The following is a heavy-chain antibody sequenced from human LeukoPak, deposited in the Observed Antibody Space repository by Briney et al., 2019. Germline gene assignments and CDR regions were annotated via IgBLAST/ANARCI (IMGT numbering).Heavy chain of an antibody. V-gene: IGHV4-31*11. Sequence: SETLSLTCAVYGGSFSGYYWSWIRQHPGKGLEWIGYIYYSGSTYYNPSLKSRVTISVDTSKNQFSLKLSSVTAADTAVYYCARGPQGNSGSYAMLRYWGQGTLVTVSS. CDR2: IYYSGST. J-gene: IGHJ4*02. CDR1: GGSFSGYY. CDR3: ARGPQGNSGSYAMLRY. D-gene: IGHD1-26*01.